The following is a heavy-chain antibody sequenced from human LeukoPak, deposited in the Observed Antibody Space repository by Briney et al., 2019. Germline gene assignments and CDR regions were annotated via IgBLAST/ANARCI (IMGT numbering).Heavy chain of an antibody. Sequence: SETLSLTCTVSGGSINSYWSWIRQPAGKGLEWIGRIYTSGSTTYNSSLKSRVTISLDTSKNHFSLRLSSVTAADTAVYYCARDREVGATGYYFDYWGQGTLVTVSS. CDR3: ARDREVGATGYYFDY. CDR2: IYTSGST. V-gene: IGHV4-4*07. J-gene: IGHJ4*02. D-gene: IGHD1-26*01. CDR1: GGSINSY.